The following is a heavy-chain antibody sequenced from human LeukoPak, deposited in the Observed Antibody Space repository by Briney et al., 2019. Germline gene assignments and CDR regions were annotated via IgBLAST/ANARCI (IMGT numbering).Heavy chain of an antibody. CDR3: ARFAAGGSYYYYMDV. CDR2: IKQDGSEK. CDR1: GFTFSSYS. V-gene: IGHV3-7*01. Sequence: PGGSLRLSCAASGFTFSSYSMNWVRQAPGKGLEWVANIKQDGSEKYYVDSVKGRFTISRDNAKNSLYLQMNSLRAEDTAVYYCARFAAGGSYYYYMDVWGKGTTVTVSS. J-gene: IGHJ6*03. D-gene: IGHD6-25*01.